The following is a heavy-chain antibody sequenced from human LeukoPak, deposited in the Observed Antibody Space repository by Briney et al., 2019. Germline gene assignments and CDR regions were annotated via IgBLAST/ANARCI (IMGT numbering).Heavy chain of an antibody. D-gene: IGHD6-19*01. V-gene: IGHV4-4*02. CDR3: VRIRGAGRDYYYYQMDV. CDR1: GGSISSSNW. Sequence: PSGTLSLTCAVSGGSISSSNWWSWVRQPPGKGLEWIGEIHHSGSTNYYPSLKSRVTISIDKSTNQFSLSLSSVTAADTAVYYCVRIRGAGRDYYYYQMDVWGKGTTVTVSS. CDR2: IHHSGST. J-gene: IGHJ6*03.